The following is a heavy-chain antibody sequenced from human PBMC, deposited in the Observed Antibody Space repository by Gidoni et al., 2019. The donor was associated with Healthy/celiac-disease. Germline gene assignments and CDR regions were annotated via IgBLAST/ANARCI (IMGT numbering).Heavy chain of an antibody. V-gene: IGHV1-69*06. J-gene: IGHJ3*02. CDR2: IIPIFGTA. CDR1: GGTFSSYA. CDR3: AREGGRWLQSHYGAFDI. D-gene: IGHD3-10*01. Sequence: QVQLVQSGAEVKKPGSSVKVSCKSSGGTFSSYAISWVRQAPGQGLEWMGGIIPIFGTANYAQKFQGRVTITADKSTSTAYMELSSLRSEDTAVYYCAREGGRWLQSHYGAFDIWGQGTMVTVSS.